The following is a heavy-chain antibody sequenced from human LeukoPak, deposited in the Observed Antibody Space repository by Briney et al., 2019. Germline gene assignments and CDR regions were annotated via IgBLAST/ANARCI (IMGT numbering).Heavy chain of an antibody. V-gene: IGHV4-34*01. D-gene: IGHD1-14*01. Sequence: SETLSLTCAVYGGSFSGYYWSWIRQPPGKGLEWIGEINHSGSTNYNPSLKSRVTISVDRSKNQFSLKLSSVTAADTAVYYCAREETPGRWFDPWGQGTLVTVSS. CDR1: GGSFSGYY. CDR2: INHSGST. CDR3: AREETPGRWFDP. J-gene: IGHJ5*02.